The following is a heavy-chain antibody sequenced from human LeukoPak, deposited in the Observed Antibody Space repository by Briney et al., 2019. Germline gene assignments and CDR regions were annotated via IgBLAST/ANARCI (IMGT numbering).Heavy chain of an antibody. Sequence: GGSLRLSCAASGFTFSSYWMSWVRQAPGKGLEWVANMKYDGSEKHYVDSVKGRFTISRDNAKDSLYLQMNSLRAEDTAVYYCARDIEAAGLFLDYWGQGTLVTVSS. V-gene: IGHV3-7*01. J-gene: IGHJ4*02. CDR3: ARDIEAAGLFLDY. CDR1: GFTFSSYW. D-gene: IGHD6-13*01. CDR2: MKYDGSEK.